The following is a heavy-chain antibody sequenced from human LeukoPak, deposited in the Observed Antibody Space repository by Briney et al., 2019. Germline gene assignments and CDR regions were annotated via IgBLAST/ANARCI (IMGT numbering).Heavy chain of an antibody. D-gene: IGHD3-22*01. CDR2: IHYSGST. V-gene: IGHV4-31*03. CDR3: ARGEAYYYDSSGYTSWFDP. J-gene: IGHJ5*02. CDR1: GGSISSGGYY. Sequence: SETLSLTCTVSGGSISSGGYYWSWIRQHPGKGLELIGYIHYSGSTFYNPSLRSRVIISVDTSKNQFSLKLSSVTAADTAVHYCARGEAYYYDSSGYTSWFDPWGQGTLVTVSS.